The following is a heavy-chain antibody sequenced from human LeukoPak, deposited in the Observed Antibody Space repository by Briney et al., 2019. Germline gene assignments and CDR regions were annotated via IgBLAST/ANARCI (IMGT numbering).Heavy chain of an antibody. D-gene: IGHD3-10*01. CDR2: IYYSGST. Sequence: SQTLSLTCTVSGGSISSGGYYWSWIRQHPGKGLEWIGYIYYSGSTYYNPSLKSRVTISVDTSKNQFSLKLSSVTAADTAVYYCARGSPGSCYFDYWGQGTLVTVSS. CDR1: GGSISSGGYY. V-gene: IGHV4-31*03. J-gene: IGHJ4*02. CDR3: ARGSPGSCYFDY.